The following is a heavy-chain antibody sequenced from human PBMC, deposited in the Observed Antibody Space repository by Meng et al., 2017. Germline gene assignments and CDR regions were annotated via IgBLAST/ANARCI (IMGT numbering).Heavy chain of an antibody. CDR3: ARVSIAVAFFDY. V-gene: IGHV3-21*01. CDR1: GFTFSSDS. Sequence: EVQLVESGGGLVKPGGSLRLSCAASGFTFSSDSMNWVRQAPGKGLEWVSSISSSSSYIYYADSVKGRFTISRDNAKNSLYLQMNSLRAEDTAVYYCARVSIAVAFFDYWGQGTLVTVSS. D-gene: IGHD6-19*01. CDR2: ISSSSSYI. J-gene: IGHJ4*02.